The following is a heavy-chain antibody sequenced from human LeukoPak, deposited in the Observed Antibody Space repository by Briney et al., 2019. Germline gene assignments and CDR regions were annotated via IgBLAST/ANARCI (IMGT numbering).Heavy chain of an antibody. CDR2: INHSGST. CDR1: GGSFSGYY. D-gene: IGHD2-2*01. V-gene: IGHV4-34*09. J-gene: IGHJ6*02. CDR3: ARDSHIVVVPAAIGMDV. Sequence: PSETLSLTCAVYGGSFSGYYWSWIRQPPGKGLEWIGEINHSGSTNYNPSLKSRVTISVDTSKNQFSLKLSSVTAADTAVYYCARDSHIVVVPAAIGMDVWGQGTTVTVSS.